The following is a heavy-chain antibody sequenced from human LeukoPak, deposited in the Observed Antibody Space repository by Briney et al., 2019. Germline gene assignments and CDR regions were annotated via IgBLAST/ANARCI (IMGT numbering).Heavy chain of an antibody. V-gene: IGHV4-4*07. D-gene: IGHD3-10*01. CDR2: IYTSGST. J-gene: IGHJ4*02. CDR1: GGSISSYY. Sequence: SETLSLTCTVSGGSISSYYWSWIRQPAGKGLEWIGRIYTSGSTNYNPSLKSRVTISVDTSKNQFSLRLTSVTAADTAVYYCARRITLVRGFNYWGQGTLVTVSS. CDR3: ARRITLVRGFNY.